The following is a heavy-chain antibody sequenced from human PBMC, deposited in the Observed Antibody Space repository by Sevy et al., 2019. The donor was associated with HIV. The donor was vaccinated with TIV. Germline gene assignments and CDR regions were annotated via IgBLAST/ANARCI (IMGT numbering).Heavy chain of an antibody. CDR1: GYTFTGYY. V-gene: IGHV1-2*02. J-gene: IGHJ6*02. Sequence: ASVKVSCKASGYTFTGYYMHWVRQAPGQGLEWMGWINPNSGGTNYAQKFQGRVTMTRDTSISTASMGLSRLRSDDTAVYYCARGDVVDRGGSYGMDVWGQGTTVTVSS. D-gene: IGHD2-2*01. CDR2: INPNSGGT. CDR3: ARGDVVDRGGSYGMDV.